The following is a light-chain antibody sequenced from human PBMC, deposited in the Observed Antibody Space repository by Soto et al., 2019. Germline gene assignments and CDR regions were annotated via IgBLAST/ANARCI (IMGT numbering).Light chain of an antibody. Sequence: EIVMTQSPATLSVSPGERATLSCRARQSVSSNLAWYQQKPGQAPRLLIYGASTRATGIPARFSGSGSGTEFTLTISSLQYEDFAGYYCQQYNNWPPLTFGGETKVEIK. V-gene: IGKV3-15*01. CDR3: QQYNNWPPLT. J-gene: IGKJ4*01. CDR1: QSVSSN. CDR2: GAS.